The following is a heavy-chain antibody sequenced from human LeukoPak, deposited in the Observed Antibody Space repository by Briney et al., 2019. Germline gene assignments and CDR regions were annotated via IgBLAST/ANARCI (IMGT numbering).Heavy chain of an antibody. Sequence: SETLSLTCTVPGGSISSSSYFWGWIRQPPGKGLEWIGSIYYSGSTYYNASLKSRVTISVDTSKNQFSLNLTSVTAADTAVYYCLGRNNSAAYWGQGTLVTVSS. CDR2: IYYSGST. J-gene: IGHJ4*02. CDR1: GGSISSSSYF. D-gene: IGHD1/OR15-1a*01. CDR3: LGRNNSAAY. V-gene: IGHV4-39*01.